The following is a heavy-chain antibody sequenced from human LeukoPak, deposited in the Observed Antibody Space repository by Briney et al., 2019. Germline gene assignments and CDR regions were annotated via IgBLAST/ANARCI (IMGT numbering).Heavy chain of an antibody. J-gene: IGHJ4*02. CDR1: GLTFSSHW. D-gene: IGHD5-24*01. V-gene: IGHV3-74*01. CDR3: ARDSAWEWLPDYYFDY. Sequence: GGSLRLSCAASGLTFSSHWMHWVRQAPGKGLVWVSRITNDGSSTTYADSVKGRFTISRDNAKNMLYLQVNSLRAEDTAVYYCARDSAWEWLPDYYFDYWGQGTLVTVSS. CDR2: ITNDGSST.